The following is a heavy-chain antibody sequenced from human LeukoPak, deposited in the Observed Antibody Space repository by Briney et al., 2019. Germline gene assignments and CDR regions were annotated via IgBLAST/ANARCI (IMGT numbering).Heavy chain of an antibody. Sequence: PGGSLRLSCAASGFTFSSYEMNWVRQAPGKGLEWVSVIYSGGSTYYADSVKGRFTISRDNSKNTLYLQMNSLRAEDTAVYYCARDRRYNWNDGISDYWGQGTLVTVSS. J-gene: IGHJ4*02. V-gene: IGHV3-53*01. CDR1: GFTFSSYE. D-gene: IGHD1-1*01. CDR2: IYSGGST. CDR3: ARDRRYNWNDGISDY.